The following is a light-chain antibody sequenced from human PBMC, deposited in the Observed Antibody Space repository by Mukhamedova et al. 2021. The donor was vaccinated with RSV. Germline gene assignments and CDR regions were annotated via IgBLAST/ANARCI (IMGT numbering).Light chain of an antibody. J-gene: IGKJ1*01. CDR3: QQYGSSPRT. CDR1: QSVSSSY. Sequence: LSCRASQSVSSSYLAWYQQKPGQAPRLLIYGASSRATGIPDRFSGSGSGTDFTLTISRLEPEDFAVYYCQQYGSSPRTFGQGTKV. CDR2: GAS. V-gene: IGKV3-20*01.